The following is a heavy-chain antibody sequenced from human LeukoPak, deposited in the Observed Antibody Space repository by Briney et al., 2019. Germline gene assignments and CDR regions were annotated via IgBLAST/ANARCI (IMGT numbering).Heavy chain of an antibody. CDR2: IYYTGST. Sequence: SETLSLTCSVSGGSISSMYWSWIRQPPGKGLEWIGYIYYTGSTNYNPSLKSRVTMFVDMSKNQFSLRLSSVTAADTAVYYCARHRAYGSSSPFDYWGQGTLVTVSS. J-gene: IGHJ4*02. CDR3: ARHRAYGSSSPFDY. D-gene: IGHD6-6*01. V-gene: IGHV4-59*08. CDR1: GGSISSMY.